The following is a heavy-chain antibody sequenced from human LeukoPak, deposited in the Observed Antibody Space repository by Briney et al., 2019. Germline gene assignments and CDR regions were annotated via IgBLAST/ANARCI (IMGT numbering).Heavy chain of an antibody. V-gene: IGHV1-69*05. D-gene: IGHD6-13*01. Sequence: GASVKVSCKASGGTFSSYAISWVRQAPGQGLEWMGGIIPIFGTANYAQKFQGRVTITTDESTSTAYMELSSLRSEDTAVYYCARERIAAAGMDGGEFDYWGQGTLVTVSS. J-gene: IGHJ4*02. CDR3: ARERIAAAGMDGGEFDY. CDR2: IIPIFGTA. CDR1: GGTFSSYA.